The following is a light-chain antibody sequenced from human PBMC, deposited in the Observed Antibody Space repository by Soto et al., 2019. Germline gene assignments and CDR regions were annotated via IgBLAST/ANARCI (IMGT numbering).Light chain of an antibody. J-gene: IGKJ5*01. V-gene: IGKV1-12*01. Sequence: DIQVTQSPSSVSASVGDRVTITCRASQAISSSLAWDQQTPGKAPKLLIHSASSLQGGVPSRFSGSGSGTDFTLTINSLQPEDFATYFCQQAHSFPLTFGQGTRLQIK. CDR3: QQAHSFPLT. CDR2: SAS. CDR1: QAISSS.